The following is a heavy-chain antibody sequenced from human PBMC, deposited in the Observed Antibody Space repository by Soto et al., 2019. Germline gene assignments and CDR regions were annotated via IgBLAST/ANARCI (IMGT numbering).Heavy chain of an antibody. D-gene: IGHD1-1*01. Sequence: QVQLVESGGGVVQPGRSLRLSCAASGFTFSSYGMHWVRQAPGKGLEWVAVISYDGSNKYYADSVKGRFTISRDNSKNTLYLQMNGLRAEDTAVYYCAKDLEKGRGGYYYYGMDVWGQGTTVTVSS. CDR1: GFTFSSYG. J-gene: IGHJ6*02. CDR2: ISYDGSNK. V-gene: IGHV3-30*18. CDR3: AKDLEKGRGGYYYYGMDV.